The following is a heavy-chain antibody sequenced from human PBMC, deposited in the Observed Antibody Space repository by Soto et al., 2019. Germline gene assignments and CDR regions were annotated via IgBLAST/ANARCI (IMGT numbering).Heavy chain of an antibody. V-gene: IGHV3-9*01. CDR1: GFTFDDYA. CDR2: ISWNSGSI. D-gene: IGHD3-22*01. CDR3: AKDKDPGYYYDSSGYFDY. J-gene: IGHJ4*02. Sequence: PGGSLRLSCAASGFTFDDYAMHWVRQAPGKGLEWVSGISWNSGSIGYADSVKGRFTISRDNAKNSLYLQMNSLRAEDTALYYCAKDKDPGYYYDSSGYFDYWGQGTLVTVSS.